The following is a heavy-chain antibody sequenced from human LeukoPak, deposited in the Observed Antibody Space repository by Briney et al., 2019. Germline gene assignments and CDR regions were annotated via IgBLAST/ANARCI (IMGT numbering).Heavy chain of an antibody. D-gene: IGHD7-27*01. J-gene: IGHJ4*02. CDR2: IYHSGST. CDR1: GGSISSGGSS. Sequence: SETLSPTCAVSGGSISSGGSSWSWIRQPPGKGLEWIGYIYHSGSTYYNPSLKSRVTISVDRSKNQFSLKLSSVTAADTAVYYCARSLGRDYFDYWGQGTLVTVSS. CDR3: ARSLGRDYFDY. V-gene: IGHV4-30-2*01.